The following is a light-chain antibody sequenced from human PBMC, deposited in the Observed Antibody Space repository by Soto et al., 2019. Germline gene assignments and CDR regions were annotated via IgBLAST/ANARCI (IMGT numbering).Light chain of an antibody. J-gene: IGKJ5*01. CDR3: QQRSNWPPIT. CDR1: QSVSSY. V-gene: IGKV3-11*01. CDR2: DAS. Sequence: EIVLTQSPGTLSLSPGEGATLSCRASQSVSSYLAWYQQKPGQAPRLLIYDASNRVTGIPARFSGSGSGTDFTLTISSLEPEDFAVYSSQQRSNWPPITLGQGTRLEI.